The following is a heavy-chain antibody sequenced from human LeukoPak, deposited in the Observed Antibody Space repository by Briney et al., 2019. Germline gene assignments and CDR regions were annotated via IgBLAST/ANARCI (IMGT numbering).Heavy chain of an antibody. Sequence: PSETLSLTCAVYGGSFSGYYWSWIRQPPGKGLEWIGEINHSGSTNYNPSLKSRVTISVDTSKNQFSLKLSSVTAADTAVYYCARRHVIFRRLYGSGSYVDYWGQGTLVTVSS. CDR1: GGSFSGYY. V-gene: IGHV4-34*01. D-gene: IGHD3-10*01. CDR2: INHSGST. J-gene: IGHJ4*02. CDR3: ARRHVIFRRLYGSGSYVDY.